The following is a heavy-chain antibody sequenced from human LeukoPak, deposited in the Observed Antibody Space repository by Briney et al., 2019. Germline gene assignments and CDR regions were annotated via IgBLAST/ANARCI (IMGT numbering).Heavy chain of an antibody. Sequence: SETLSLTCTFSVDSISTYYWSWIRQPPGKGLEWIGYVYYSGSTNYNPSLKSRVTMSIDTSKNHFFLELSSVTAADTAVYYCVRHTWFGTRHWFDPWGQGILVTVSS. D-gene: IGHD3-10*01. V-gene: IGHV4-59*08. CDR1: VDSISTYY. J-gene: IGHJ5*02. CDR2: VYYSGST. CDR3: VRHTWFGTRHWFDP.